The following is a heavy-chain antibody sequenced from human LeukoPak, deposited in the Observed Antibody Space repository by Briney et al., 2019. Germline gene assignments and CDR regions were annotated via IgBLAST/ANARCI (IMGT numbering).Heavy chain of an antibody. CDR2: MNPNTGNT. J-gene: IGHJ6*02. Sequence: ASVKVSCKASGYTFNSYDINWVRQATGQGLEWRGWMNPNTGNTGYGERFQGRVTMARDTSTSTVYMELSSLRSEDTAVYYCARVMTTVTTGYYYGMDVWGQGTTVTVSS. CDR1: GYTFNSYD. CDR3: ARVMTTVTTGYYYGMDV. V-gene: IGHV1-8*01. D-gene: IGHD4-17*01.